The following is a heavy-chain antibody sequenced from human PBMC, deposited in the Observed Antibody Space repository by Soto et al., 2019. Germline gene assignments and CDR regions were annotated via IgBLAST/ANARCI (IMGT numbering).Heavy chain of an antibody. J-gene: IGHJ6*02. V-gene: IGHV1-24*01. D-gene: IGHD1-26*01. CDR2: FGPEDGET. CDR3: ATVGAGATTTHNYYYGMDV. Sequence: ALVKVSCGVSGYNLTVLSVRWVRGAGGKGLEWMGGFGPEDGETIYAQKFQGRVTMTENTSTDTAYMELSSLRSEDTAEYYCATVGAGATTTHNYYYGMDVWGQGTTVTVSS. CDR1: GYNLTVLS.